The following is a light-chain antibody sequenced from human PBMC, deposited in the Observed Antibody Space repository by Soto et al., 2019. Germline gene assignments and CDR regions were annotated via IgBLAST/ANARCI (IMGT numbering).Light chain of an antibody. V-gene: IGKV3-15*01. CDR2: DTS. Sequence: EVLMRQSPATLSVSPWEGSTLXXRASQGIGDTLAWYQHKPGQTTRLVXYDTSTRATGVPARFSGSRSGTDFTLTISSLEPEDFAVYYCHQRTNWPPETFGQGTRLEIK. J-gene: IGKJ5*01. CDR3: HQRTNWPPET. CDR1: QGIGDT.